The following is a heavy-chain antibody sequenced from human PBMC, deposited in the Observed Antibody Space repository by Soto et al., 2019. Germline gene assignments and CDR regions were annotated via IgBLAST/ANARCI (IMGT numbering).Heavy chain of an antibody. CDR1: GVTLNRQD. Sequence: SVKVYYKAYGVTLNRQDMRWVRQAPGQGLEWMGGIIPMFGTPHYAEKFQDRVTITADESTGTAYLELSSLTSEYTAVYYCATSEGRDGYSFDYWGPGTLVTVSS. CDR2: IIPMFGTP. CDR3: ATSEGRDGYSFDY. V-gene: IGHV1-69*13. D-gene: IGHD5-12*01. J-gene: IGHJ4*02.